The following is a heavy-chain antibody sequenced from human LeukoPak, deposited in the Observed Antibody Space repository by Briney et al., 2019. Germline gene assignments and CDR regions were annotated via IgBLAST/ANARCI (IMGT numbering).Heavy chain of an antibody. J-gene: IGHJ5*02. CDR1: GFTFSSYA. V-gene: IGHV3-30*04. CDR3: ARARGGSGWYSPPEFDP. Sequence: PGRSLRLSCAASGFTFSSYAMHWVRQAPGKGLEWVAVISYDGSNKYYADSMKGRFTISRDNSKNTLYLQMNSLRAEDTAVYYCARARGGSGWYSPPEFDPWGQGTLVTVSS. CDR2: ISYDGSNK. D-gene: IGHD6-13*01.